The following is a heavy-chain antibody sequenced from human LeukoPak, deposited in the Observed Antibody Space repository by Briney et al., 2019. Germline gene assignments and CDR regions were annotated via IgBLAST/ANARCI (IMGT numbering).Heavy chain of an antibody. CDR3: ARDVAMAGYYFDC. CDR1: GASVSSGSYY. V-gene: IGHV4-61*01. Sequence: SETLSLTCNVSGASVSSGSYYWSWIRQPPGKGLEWIGYIYHSGSTNYNPSLKSRVTISIDTSKNQFSLKLSSVTAADTAVYYCARDVAMAGYYFDCWGQGTLVTVSS. D-gene: IGHD5-18*01. J-gene: IGHJ4*02. CDR2: IYHSGST.